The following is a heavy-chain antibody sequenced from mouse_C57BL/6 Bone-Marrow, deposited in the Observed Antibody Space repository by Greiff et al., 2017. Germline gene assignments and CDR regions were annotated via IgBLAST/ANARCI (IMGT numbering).Heavy chain of an antibody. V-gene: IGHV1-19*01. CDR3: ARYGDYYAMDY. D-gene: IGHD1-1*02. Sequence: EVTLMESGPVLVKPGASVKMSCKASGYTFTDYYMNWVKQSHGKSLEWIGVINPYNGGTSYNQKFKGKATLTVDKSSSTAYMELNSLTSEDSAVYYCARYGDYYAMDYWGQGTSVTVSS. CDR1: GYTFTDYY. J-gene: IGHJ4*01. CDR2: INPYNGGT.